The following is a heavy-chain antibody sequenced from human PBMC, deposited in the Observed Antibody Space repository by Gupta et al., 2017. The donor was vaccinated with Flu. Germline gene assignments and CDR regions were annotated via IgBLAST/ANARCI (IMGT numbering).Heavy chain of an antibody. Sequence: EVQLVESGGGLVQPGGSLRPSCAASGFTFSDYWMHWVRQAPGKGLEWVSRIQSDGTTTTYADFLKGRFTIPRDNAKNTLYLQLNGLRAEDTAVYYCAADGDRRGYYYAIDIWAQGTMVTVSS. J-gene: IGHJ3*02. CDR3: AADGDRRGYYYAIDI. CDR2: IQSDGTTT. D-gene: IGHD3-22*01. CDR1: GFTFSDYW. V-gene: IGHV3-74*01.